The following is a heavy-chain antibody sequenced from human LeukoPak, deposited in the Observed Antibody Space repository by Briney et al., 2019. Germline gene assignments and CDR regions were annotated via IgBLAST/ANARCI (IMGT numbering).Heavy chain of an antibody. CDR3: AREGESYCSSTSCYTY. V-gene: IGHV1-2*04. J-gene: IGHJ4*02. Sequence: ASVKVSCKASGYTFTGYYMHWVRQAPGQGLEWMGWINPNSGGTNYAQKFQGWVTMTRDTSISTAYMELSRLRSDDTAVYYCAREGESYCSSTSCYTYWGQGTLVTVSS. D-gene: IGHD2-2*02. CDR1: GYTFTGYY. CDR2: INPNSGGT.